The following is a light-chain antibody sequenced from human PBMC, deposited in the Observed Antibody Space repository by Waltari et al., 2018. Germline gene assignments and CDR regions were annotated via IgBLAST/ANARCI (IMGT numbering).Light chain of an antibody. J-gene: IGLJ2*01. CDR3: AAWDDSLNGPV. CDR1: SSNIGSNT. Sequence: QSVLTQPPSASGTPGQRVTISCSGSSSNIGSNTVNWYQQLPGPAPKLLIYSNNQRPSVVPDRVAGSKSGTSASLAISGLQSEDEADYYCAAWDDSLNGPVFGGGTKLTVL. CDR2: SNN. V-gene: IGLV1-44*01.